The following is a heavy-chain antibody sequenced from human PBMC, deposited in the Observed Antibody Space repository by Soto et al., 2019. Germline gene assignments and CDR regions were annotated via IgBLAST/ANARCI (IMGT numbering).Heavy chain of an antibody. CDR2: IFYNGST. CDR1: GGSISSGDYY. Sequence: QVQLQESGPGLVKPSQTLSLTCTVSGGSISSGDYYWSWIRQPPGKGLEWIGYIFYNGSTYYNPSLKSRVTIAVDTSKNQFSLKLSSVTAADTAVYYCASHIRGYSYGGIDSWGQGTLVTVSS. CDR3: ASHIRGYSYGGIDS. D-gene: IGHD5-18*01. J-gene: IGHJ4*02. V-gene: IGHV4-30-4*01.